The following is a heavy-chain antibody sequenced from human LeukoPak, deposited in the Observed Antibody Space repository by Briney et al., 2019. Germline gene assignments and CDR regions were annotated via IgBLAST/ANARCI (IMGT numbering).Heavy chain of an antibody. Sequence: ASVKVSCKASGYTFTGYYIHWLRQAPGQGLEWMGWVNTNSAGTNYAQKFQGRVTMTRDTSISTAYMELSRLTSDDTALYYCARVLPVSTAAGWFDPWGQGSLVTVSS. CDR2: VNTNSAGT. CDR3: ARVLPVSTAAGWFDP. J-gene: IGHJ5*02. CDR1: GYTFTGYY. V-gene: IGHV1-2*02. D-gene: IGHD5/OR15-5a*01.